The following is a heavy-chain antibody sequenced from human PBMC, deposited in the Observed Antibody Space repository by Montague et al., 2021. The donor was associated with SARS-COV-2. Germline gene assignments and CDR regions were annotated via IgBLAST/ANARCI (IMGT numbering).Heavy chain of an antibody. CDR3: ARDLVVVAARGTNWFDP. CDR2: INTSGST. CDR1: GGSISSGSYY. Sequence: TLSLTCTVSGGSISSGSYYWSWIRQPAGKGLEWIGRINTSGSTNYKPSLKSRVTISVDTSKNQFSLKLSSVTAADTDAYYCARDLVVVAARGTNWFDPWGQGTLVTVSS. V-gene: IGHV4-61*02. D-gene: IGHD2-15*01. J-gene: IGHJ5*02.